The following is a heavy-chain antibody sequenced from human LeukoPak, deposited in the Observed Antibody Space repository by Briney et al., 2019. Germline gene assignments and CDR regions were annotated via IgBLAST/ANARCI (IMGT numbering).Heavy chain of an antibody. V-gene: IGHV3-21*01. CDR2: IASSGTYI. CDR1: GFSFSNYA. D-gene: IGHD5-18*01. CDR3: VRVGRGYSSYFDN. Sequence: GWSLTLSCPASGFSFSNYAMSWVRQAPGKGLEWVSCIASSGTYIYYADSVKGRFTISRDDAKKSLYLQMGSLRAEDTAVYYCVRVGRGYSSYFDNWGQGTLVTVSS. J-gene: IGHJ4*02.